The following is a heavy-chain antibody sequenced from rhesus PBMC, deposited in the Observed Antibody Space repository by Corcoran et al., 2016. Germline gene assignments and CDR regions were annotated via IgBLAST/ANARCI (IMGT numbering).Heavy chain of an antibody. Sequence: QVQLQESGPGLVKPSETLSLTCAVSGAAVSNSWWSWGRQPPGKGLEWIGEINADNDGTYYNPSLKRRVTISKDASKNQFSLKLTSVTAADTAVYYCARVHVHTVHWGQGVLVTVSS. CDR2: INADNDGT. CDR1: GAAVSNSW. CDR3: ARVHVHTVH. D-gene: IGHD5-30*01. J-gene: IGHJ4*01. V-gene: IGHV4-80*01.